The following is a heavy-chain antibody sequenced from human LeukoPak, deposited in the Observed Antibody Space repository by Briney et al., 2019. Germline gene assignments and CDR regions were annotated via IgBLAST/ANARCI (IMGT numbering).Heavy chain of an antibody. Sequence: GGSLRLSCAASGFTFSSYSMNWVRQAPGKGLEWVSALYSGDTTYYANSVKGRFTISRDNSKNMLYLQMNSLRAGDTAVYYCARRLLTGYYEFWGQGTLVTVSS. CDR3: ARRLLTGYYEF. J-gene: IGHJ4*02. CDR1: GFTFSSYS. CDR2: LYSGDTT. D-gene: IGHD3-9*01. V-gene: IGHV3-66*01.